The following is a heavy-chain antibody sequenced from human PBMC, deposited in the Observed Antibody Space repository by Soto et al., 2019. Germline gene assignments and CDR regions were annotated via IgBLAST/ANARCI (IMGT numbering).Heavy chain of an antibody. Sequence: GGSLRLSCAASGFTFSSYAMSWVRQAPGKGLEWVSVISGDGGSTYYADSVKGRFTISRDNSKNTLYLQMHSLRAEDTAVYYCARVLQFFEWLCGGDYCDGMDFWGQGTSVPVSS. V-gene: IGHV3-23*01. CDR2: ISGDGGST. D-gene: IGHD3-3*01. J-gene: IGHJ6*02. CDR1: GFTFSSYA. CDR3: ARVLQFFEWLCGGDYCDGMDF.